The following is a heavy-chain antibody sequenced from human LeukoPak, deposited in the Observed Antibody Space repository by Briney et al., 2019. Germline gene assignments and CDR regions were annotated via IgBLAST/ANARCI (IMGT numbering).Heavy chain of an antibody. CDR2: IYYSGST. V-gene: IGHV4-39*01. Sequence: PSETLSLTCTVSGGSISSSSYYWGWIRQPPGKGLEWIGSIYYSGSTYYNPSLKSRVTISVDTSKNQFSLKLSSVTAADTAVYYCARSPMYSSSWCDYWGQGTLVTVSS. CDR1: GGSISSSSYY. D-gene: IGHD6-13*01. J-gene: IGHJ4*02. CDR3: ARSPMYSSSWCDY.